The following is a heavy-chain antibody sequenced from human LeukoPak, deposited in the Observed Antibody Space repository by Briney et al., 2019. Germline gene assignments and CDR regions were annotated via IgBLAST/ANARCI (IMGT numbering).Heavy chain of an antibody. Sequence: KPGGSLRLSCAASGFTFSSYGMHWVRQAPGKGLEWVAVIWYDGSNKYYADSVKGRFTISRDNSKNTLYLQMNSLRAEDTAVYYCARDWDCSGGSCYSDYGTDVWGQGTTVNVSS. V-gene: IGHV3-33*01. CDR3: ARDWDCSGGSCYSDYGTDV. D-gene: IGHD2-15*01. J-gene: IGHJ6*02. CDR2: IWYDGSNK. CDR1: GFTFSSYG.